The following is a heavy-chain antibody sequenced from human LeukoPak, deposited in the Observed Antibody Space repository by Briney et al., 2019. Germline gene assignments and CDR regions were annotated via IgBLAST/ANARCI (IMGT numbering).Heavy chain of an antibody. CDR1: GFGVHTFA. V-gene: IGHV3-23*01. CDR2: ITKYDGRV. CDR3: AKSYYDSSGPFQH. J-gene: IGHJ1*01. D-gene: IGHD3-22*01. Sequence: GGSLRLSCAVSGFGVHTFAMSWVRQAPGKGLEWLSSITKYDGRVYYADSVRGRFTISRDNSKNTLYLLMNSLRAEDTAVYYCAKSYYDSSGPFQHWGQGTLVTVSS.